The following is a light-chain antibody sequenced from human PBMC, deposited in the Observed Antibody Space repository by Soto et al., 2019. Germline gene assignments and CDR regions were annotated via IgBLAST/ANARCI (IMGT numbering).Light chain of an antibody. J-gene: IGLJ1*01. CDR2: EVS. V-gene: IGLV2-14*01. CDR3: SSYTSSSTLYV. CDR1: SSDVGGYNY. Sequence: QSALTQPASVSGSPGQSITISCTGTSSDVGGYNYVSWYQQNPGKAPKLMIYEVSNRPSGVSTRFSGSKSVNTDSLTISGLQAEDEADYDCSSYTSSSTLYVFGTGTKVTVL.